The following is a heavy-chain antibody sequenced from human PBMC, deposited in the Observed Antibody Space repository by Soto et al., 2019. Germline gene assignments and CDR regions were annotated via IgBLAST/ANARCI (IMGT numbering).Heavy chain of an antibody. J-gene: IGHJ4*02. V-gene: IGHV3-33*01. D-gene: IGHD1-7*01. CDR3: ARVDFGGNSYYFDY. Sequence: LRLSCVASGFTFSDYGIHWVRQAPDKGLEWVAVVWFDGSIQYYGDSVKGRFTISRDNSNNTVDLQMNNLRAEDTAVYYCARVDFGGNSYYFDYWRQGTPVTVSS. CDR2: VWFDGSIQ. CDR1: GFTFSDYG.